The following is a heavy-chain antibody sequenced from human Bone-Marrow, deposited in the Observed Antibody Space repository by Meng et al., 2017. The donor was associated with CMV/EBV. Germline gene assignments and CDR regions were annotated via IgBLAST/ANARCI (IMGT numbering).Heavy chain of an antibody. CDR1: GYTFTSYD. CDR2: MNPNSGNT. Sequence: ASVKVSCKASGYTFTSYDINWVRQATGQGLEWMGWMNPNSGNTGYAQKFQGRVTITRNTSISTAYMELSSLRSEDTAVYYCARLGTTWSGYGFYYYYGMAVWGQGPTVTVSS. CDR3: ARLGTTWSGYGFYYYYGMAV. V-gene: IGHV1-8*03. J-gene: IGHJ6*02. D-gene: IGHD3-3*01.